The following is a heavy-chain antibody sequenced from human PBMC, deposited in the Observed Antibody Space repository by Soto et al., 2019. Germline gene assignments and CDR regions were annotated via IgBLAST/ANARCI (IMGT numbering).Heavy chain of an antibody. Sequence: HPGGSLRLSCTATGFPFRSYSMNWVRQAPGKGLEWVSYVGSRNSETSYADSVKGRFTISRDNAKNSLYLQMDSLRDEDTAVYYCARIRITMVVVAPRAFDVWGQGTMVTVS. CDR1: GFPFRSYS. D-gene: IGHD3-22*01. CDR3: ARIRITMVVVAPRAFDV. V-gene: IGHV3-48*02. CDR2: VGSRNSET. J-gene: IGHJ3*01.